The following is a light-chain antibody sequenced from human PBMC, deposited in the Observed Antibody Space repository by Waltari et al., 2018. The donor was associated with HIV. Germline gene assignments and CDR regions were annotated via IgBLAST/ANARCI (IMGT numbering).Light chain of an antibody. CDR2: KDS. CDR1: SLPKQY. CDR3: QSADSSGSNFV. J-gene: IGLJ1*01. V-gene: IGLV3-25*03. Sequence: SSELPQPPSVSVSPGQTARITCSGDSLPKQYAHWYQQKSGQAPVSVIYKDSERPSGIPERFSGSSSGTTVTLTISGVQAEDEADYYCQSADSSGSNFVFGTGTKVTVL.